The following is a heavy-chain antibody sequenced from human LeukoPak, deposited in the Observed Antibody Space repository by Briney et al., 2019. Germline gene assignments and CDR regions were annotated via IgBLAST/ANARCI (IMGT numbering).Heavy chain of an antibody. Sequence: SETLSLTCAVSGGSISSSNWWSWVRQPPGKGLEWIGEVYHSGSTNYNPSLKSRVTISVDKSKNQFSLKLSSVTAADTAVYYCASQCGGDCYYLDYWGQGTLVTVSS. CDR3: ASQCGGDCYYLDY. V-gene: IGHV4-4*02. CDR1: GGSISSSNW. CDR2: VYHSGST. D-gene: IGHD2-21*02. J-gene: IGHJ4*02.